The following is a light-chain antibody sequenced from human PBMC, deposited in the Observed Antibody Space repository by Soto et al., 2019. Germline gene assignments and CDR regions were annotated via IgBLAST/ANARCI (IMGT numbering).Light chain of an antibody. CDR2: AAS. CDR1: QSISSN. J-gene: IGKJ3*01. Sequence: DIQMTQSPSSLSASVGDRVTVTCRASQSISSNLNWYQQKPGKAPKLLIYAASSLQSGVPSRFSGSGSGTDFILTISSLQPEDFATYYCQQSYSSPFTFGPGTKVDIK. V-gene: IGKV1-39*01. CDR3: QQSYSSPFT.